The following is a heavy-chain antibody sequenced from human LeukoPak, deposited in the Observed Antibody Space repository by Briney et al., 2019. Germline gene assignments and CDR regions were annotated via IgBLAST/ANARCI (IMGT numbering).Heavy chain of an antibody. CDR2: ISYDGSNK. CDR1: GFTISSYA. J-gene: IGHJ4*02. D-gene: IGHD2-15*01. V-gene: IGHV3-30*04. Sequence: GRSLRLSCAASGFTISSYAMHWVRQAPGKGLEWVAVISYDGSNKYYADSVKGRFTISRDNSKNTLYLQMNSLRAEDTAVYYCATDRGWFFDNWGQGTLVTVAS. CDR3: ATDRGWFFDN.